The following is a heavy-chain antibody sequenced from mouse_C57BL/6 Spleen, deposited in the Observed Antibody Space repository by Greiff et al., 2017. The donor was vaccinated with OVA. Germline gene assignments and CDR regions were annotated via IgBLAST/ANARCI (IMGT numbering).Heavy chain of an antibody. Sequence: EVMLVESGEGLVKPGGSLKLSCAASGFTFSSYAMSWVRQTPEKRLEWVAYISSGGDYIYYADTVKGRFTISSDNARNTLYLQMSSLKSEDTAMYYCTRDRGTTVVATYYAMDYWGQGTSVTVSS. CDR2: ISSGGDYI. D-gene: IGHD1-1*01. V-gene: IGHV5-9-1*02. J-gene: IGHJ4*01. CDR3: TRDRGTTVVATYYAMDY. CDR1: GFTFSSYA.